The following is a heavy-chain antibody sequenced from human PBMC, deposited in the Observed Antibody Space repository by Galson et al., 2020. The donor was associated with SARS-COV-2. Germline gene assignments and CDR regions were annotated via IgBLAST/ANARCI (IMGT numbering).Heavy chain of an antibody. CDR2: FDHEDGET. CDR3: ATGPPIFWEGGGWFDP. D-gene: IGHD3-9*01. J-gene: IGHJ5*02. CDR1: GYTHTELS. Sequence: ASVKVSCKVSGYTHTELSMHWVRQAPGKGLEWMGGFDHEDGETIYAQKFQGRVTMTEDTSTDTAYMELSSLRSEDTAVYYCATGPPIFWEGGGWFDPWGQGTLVTVSS. V-gene: IGHV1-24*01.